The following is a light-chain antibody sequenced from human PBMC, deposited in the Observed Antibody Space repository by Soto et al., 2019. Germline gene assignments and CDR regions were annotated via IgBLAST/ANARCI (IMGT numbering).Light chain of an antibody. CDR3: QAWDSSSDHRV. V-gene: IGLV3-21*04. Sequence: SYELTQPPSVSVAPGKTARITCGGNNIGSKSVHWYQQKPGQAPVLVIYYDSDRPSGIPERFSGSNSGNTATLTISRVEAGDEADYYCQAWDSSSDHRVFGTGTKSPS. CDR1: NIGSKS. J-gene: IGLJ1*01. CDR2: YDS.